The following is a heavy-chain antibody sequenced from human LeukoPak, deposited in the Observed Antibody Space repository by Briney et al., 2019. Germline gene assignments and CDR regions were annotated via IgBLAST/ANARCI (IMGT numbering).Heavy chain of an antibody. CDR3: ARRGSWGEPRPFDY. CDR2: IKEDGSAQ. CDR1: GFTFNGYW. Sequence: GGSLRLSCAASGFTFNGYWMSWVRQAPGKGLEWVANIKEDGSAQYYVGSVKGRFTISRDNAKNSLNLQMNSLRAEDTAVYYCARRGSWGEPRPFDYWGQGSLVTVSS. D-gene: IGHD3-16*01. J-gene: IGHJ4*02. V-gene: IGHV3-7*01.